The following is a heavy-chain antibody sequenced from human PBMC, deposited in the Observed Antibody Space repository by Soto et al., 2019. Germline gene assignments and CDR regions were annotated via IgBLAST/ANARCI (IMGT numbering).Heavy chain of an antibody. Sequence: GPSVNVSCKASGYTFTGYDMHWVRQAPGQGIEWMGGIIPIFGTANYAQKFQGRVTITADEFTSTADMELSSLRSEDTAVYYRARYRWDRRSACPNWYSDGGMDFLCQGLSVSLS. D-gene: IGHD2-8*02. V-gene: IGHV1-69*13. CDR1: GYTFTGYD. CDR2: IIPIFGTA. J-gene: IGHJ6*02. CDR3: ARYRWDRRSACPNWYSDGGMDF.